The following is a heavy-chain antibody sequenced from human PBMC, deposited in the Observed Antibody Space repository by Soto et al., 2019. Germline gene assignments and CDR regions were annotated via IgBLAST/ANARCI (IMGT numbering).Heavy chain of an antibody. V-gene: IGHV3-74*01. CDR2: INSDGSSI. Sequence: EVQLVESGGGLVQPGGSLRLSCAASGFTFSSYWMHWVRQAPGKGLVWVSRINSDGSSISYADSVKGRFTISRDNAKNTLYQQMNSLRVEDTAVYYCARETGYSSGWRHDYWGQGTLVAVSS. J-gene: IGHJ4*02. CDR3: ARETGYSSGWRHDY. CDR1: GFTFSSYW. D-gene: IGHD6-19*01.